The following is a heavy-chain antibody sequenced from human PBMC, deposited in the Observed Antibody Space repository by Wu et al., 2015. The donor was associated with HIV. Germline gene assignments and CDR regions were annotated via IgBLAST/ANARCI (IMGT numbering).Heavy chain of an antibody. J-gene: IGHJ4*02. CDR1: GYTFTGYY. CDR2: INPNSGGT. CDR3: ARVKYQLLSHRGQRADTLFDY. D-gene: IGHD2-2*01. V-gene: IGHV1-2*02. Sequence: QVQLVQSGAEVKKPGASVKVSCKASGYTFTGYYMHWVRQAPGQGLEWMGWINPNSGGTNYAQKFQGRVTMTRDTSISTAYMELSRLRSDDTAVYYCARVKYQLLSHRGQRADTLFDYWGQGTLVTVSS.